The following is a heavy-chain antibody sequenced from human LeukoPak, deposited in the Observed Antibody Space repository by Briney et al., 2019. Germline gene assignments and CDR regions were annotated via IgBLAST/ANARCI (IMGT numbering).Heavy chain of an antibody. J-gene: IGHJ4*02. Sequence: ASVKVSCKASGYTFTSYGISWVRQAPGQGLEWMGWIIAYNGNTNYAQKFQGRVTMTRDTSISTAYMELSRLRSDDTAVYYCARDQWDIVVVPAATFMDYWGQGTLVTVSS. CDR3: ARDQWDIVVVPAATFMDY. CDR2: IIAYNGNT. V-gene: IGHV1-18*01. CDR1: GYTFTSYG. D-gene: IGHD2-2*01.